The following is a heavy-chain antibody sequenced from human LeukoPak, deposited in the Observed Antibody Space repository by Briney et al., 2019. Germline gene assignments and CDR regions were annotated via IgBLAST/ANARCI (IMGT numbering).Heavy chain of an antibody. V-gene: IGHV3-15*01. CDR2: IKSETDGGTT. J-gene: IGHJ4*02. Sequence: GGSLRLSCAASGFTFSNAWMSWVRQAPGKGLEWVGRIKSETDGGTTDYAAPVKGRFTISRDDSKNTLYLQMNSLKTEDTAVYYCTTDYSIAYDYFDYWGQGTLVTVSS. D-gene: IGHD2-21*01. CDR1: GFTFSNAW. CDR3: TTDYSIAYDYFDY.